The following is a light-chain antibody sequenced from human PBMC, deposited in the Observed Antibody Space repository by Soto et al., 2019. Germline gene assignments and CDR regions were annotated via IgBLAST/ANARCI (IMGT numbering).Light chain of an antibody. CDR3: QQRHMWPIT. Sequence: EIVVSQSPATRLLTPGERAPLSCRESQSVSSYLAWYQQKPGQAPRLLIYGASSRATGIPDRFSGSGSGTEFTLTISSLDSEDFAVYYCQQRHMWPITFGQGTRLDIK. V-gene: IGKV3-11*01. J-gene: IGKJ5*01. CDR2: GAS. CDR1: QSVSSY.